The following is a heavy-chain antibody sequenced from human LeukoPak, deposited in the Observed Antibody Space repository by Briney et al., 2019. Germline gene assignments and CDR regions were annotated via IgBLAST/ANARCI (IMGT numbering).Heavy chain of an antibody. CDR3: ARDATH. Sequence: GGSLRLSCAASGFTFSSYWRSWVRQAPGKGLEWVANIKQDGSEKYYVDSVKGRFTISRDNAKKSLYLQMNSLRAEDTAVYYCARDATHWGQGTLVTVSS. V-gene: IGHV3-7*01. CDR2: IKQDGSEK. J-gene: IGHJ4*02. CDR1: GFTFSSYW.